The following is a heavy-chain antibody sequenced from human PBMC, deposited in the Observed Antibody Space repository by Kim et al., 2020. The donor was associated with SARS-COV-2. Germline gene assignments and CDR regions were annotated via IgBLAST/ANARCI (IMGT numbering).Heavy chain of an antibody. J-gene: IGHJ4*02. Sequence: KGRFTISRDDSRNTLYLQMNSLPTEDTAVYYCTTIGGFGSGTYYLYYFDSWGQGALVTVSS. CDR3: TTIGGFGSGTYYLYYFDS. V-gene: IGHV3-15*01. D-gene: IGHD3-10*01.